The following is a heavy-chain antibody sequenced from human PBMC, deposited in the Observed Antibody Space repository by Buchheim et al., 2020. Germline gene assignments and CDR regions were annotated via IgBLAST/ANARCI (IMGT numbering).Heavy chain of an antibody. J-gene: IGHJ4*02. CDR1: GFTFSSYA. CDR2: ISGSGGST. Sequence: EVQLLESGGGLVQPGGSLRLSCAASGFTFSSYAMSWVRQAPGKGLEWVSAISGSGGSTYYADSVKGRFTISRDNSKNTLCLQMNSLRAEDTAVYYCAIDVLSGYVGRAYYFDYWGQGTL. CDR3: AIDVLSGYVGRAYYFDY. D-gene: IGHD5-12*01. V-gene: IGHV3-23*01.